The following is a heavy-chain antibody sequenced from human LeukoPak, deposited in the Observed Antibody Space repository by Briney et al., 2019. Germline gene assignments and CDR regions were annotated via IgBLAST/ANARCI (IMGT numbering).Heavy chain of an antibody. D-gene: IGHD3-10*01. V-gene: IGHV3-21*04. J-gene: IGHJ3*02. Sequence: GGSLRLSCTASGFAFSNYAMNWVRQAPGKGLEWVSSISSSSSYIYYADSVKGRFTISRDNAKNSLYLQMNSLRAEDTALYYCAKGPEKLWFGELLYAFDIWGQGTMVTVSS. CDR2: ISSSSSYI. CDR3: AKGPEKLWFGELLYAFDI. CDR1: GFAFSNYA.